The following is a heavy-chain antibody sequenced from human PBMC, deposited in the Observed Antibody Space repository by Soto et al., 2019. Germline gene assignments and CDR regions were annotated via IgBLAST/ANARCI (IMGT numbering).Heavy chain of an antibody. CDR2: ISGSGGST. CDR3: AKDRDIVAEGWLRKNPFDY. D-gene: IGHD2-15*01. J-gene: IGHJ4*02. CDR1: GFTFSSFA. V-gene: IGHV3-23*01. Sequence: VQLLESGGGLVQPGGSLRLSCEAPGFTFSSFAMSWVRHSQGKELEWVPVISGSGGSTYYADSVTGRFTISRDNSKSTLYLQMNSLRAEYTAVYYCAKDRDIVAEGWLRKNPFDYWCQGTLVTVSS.